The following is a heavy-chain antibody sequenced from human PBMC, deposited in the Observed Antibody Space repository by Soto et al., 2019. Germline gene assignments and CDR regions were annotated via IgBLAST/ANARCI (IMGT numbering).Heavy chain of an antibody. J-gene: IGHJ6*02. V-gene: IGHV1-69*13. D-gene: IGHD5-12*01. CDR2: IIPIFGTA. CDR1: GGTFSSYA. Sequence: SVKVSCKASGGTFSSYAISWVRQAPGQGLEWMGGIIPIFGTANYAQKFQGRVTITADESTSTASMELSSLRSEDTAVYYCASWLPPNYYYYYGMDVWGQGTTVTVSS. CDR3: ASWLPPNYYYYYGMDV.